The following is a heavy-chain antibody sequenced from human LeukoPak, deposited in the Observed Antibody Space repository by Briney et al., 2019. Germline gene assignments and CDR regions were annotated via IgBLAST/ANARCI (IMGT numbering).Heavy chain of an antibody. V-gene: IGHV3-11*04. J-gene: IGHJ4*02. CDR2: ISSSGSTI. Sequence: GGSLRLSCAASGFTFSDYYMSWIRQAPGKGLEWVSYISSSGSTIYYADSVKGRFIISRDNAKNSLYLQMNSLRAEDTAVYYCARDQGTIWFGELLGPHFDYWGQGTLVTVSS. CDR1: GFTFSDYY. D-gene: IGHD3-10*01. CDR3: ARDQGTIWFGELLGPHFDY.